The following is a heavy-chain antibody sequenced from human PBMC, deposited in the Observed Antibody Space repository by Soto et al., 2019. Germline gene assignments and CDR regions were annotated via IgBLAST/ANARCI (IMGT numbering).Heavy chain of an antibody. CDR3: ARDRDTSIAAAGRDAFDI. J-gene: IGHJ3*02. D-gene: IGHD6-13*01. CDR2: IIPIFGTA. V-gene: IGHV1-69*13. CDR1: GGTFSSYA. Sequence: SVKVSCKASGGTFSSYAISWVRQAPGQGLEWMGGIIPIFGTANYAQKFQGRVTITADESTSTAYMELSSLRSEDTAVYYCARDRDTSIAAAGRDAFDIWGQGTMVTVS.